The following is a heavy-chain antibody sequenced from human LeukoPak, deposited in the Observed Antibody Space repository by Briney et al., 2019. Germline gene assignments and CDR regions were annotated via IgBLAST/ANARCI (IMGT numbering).Heavy chain of an antibody. Sequence: PGGSLGLSCAASGFTFSSYWMHWVRQAPGKGLVWVSRISSDGSSTSYADSVKGRFTISRDNAKNTLYLQMNSLRAEDTAVYYCARDPYSSSCYELYYFDYWGQGTLVTVSS. D-gene: IGHD6-13*01. CDR3: ARDPYSSSCYELYYFDY. CDR1: GFTFSSYW. V-gene: IGHV3-74*01. J-gene: IGHJ4*02. CDR2: ISSDGSST.